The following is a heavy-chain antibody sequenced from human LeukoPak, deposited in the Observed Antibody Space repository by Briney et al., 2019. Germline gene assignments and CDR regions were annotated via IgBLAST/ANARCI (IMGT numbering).Heavy chain of an antibody. CDR2: IYYSGST. CDR3: ARAGGIVVVPAASPGYYMDV. CDR1: GGSISSGGYY. J-gene: IGHJ6*03. V-gene: IGHV4-31*03. D-gene: IGHD2-2*01. Sequence: SETLSPTCTVSGGSISSGGYYWSWIRQHPGKGLEWIGYIYYSGSTYYNPSLKSRVTISVDTSKNQFSLKLSSVTAADTAVYYCARAGGIVVVPAASPGYYMDVWGKGTTVTVSS.